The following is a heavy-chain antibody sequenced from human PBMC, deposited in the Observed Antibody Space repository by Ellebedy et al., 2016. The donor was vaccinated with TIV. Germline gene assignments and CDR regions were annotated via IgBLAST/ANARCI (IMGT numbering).Heavy chain of an antibody. D-gene: IGHD1-26*01. CDR2: INVYQGVT. Sequence: ASVKVSXXASDDTLSNYGISWVRQAPGRGPEWMGWINVYQGVTNYSPKFQGRVIITTDSSTNTAYMDLRSLRSEDTAVYYCARDTAGRGRFDPWGQGTLVTVAS. V-gene: IGHV1-18*01. J-gene: IGHJ5*02. CDR1: DDTLSNYG. CDR3: ARDTAGRGRFDP.